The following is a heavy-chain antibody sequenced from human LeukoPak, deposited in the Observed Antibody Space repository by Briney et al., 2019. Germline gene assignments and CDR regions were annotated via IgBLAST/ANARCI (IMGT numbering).Heavy chain of an antibody. CDR2: ISSSGSTI. CDR3: ARDGPYYYDSSGYSDY. CDR1: GFTFSEYY. J-gene: IGHJ4*02. Sequence: PGGSLRLSCAASGFTFSEYYMSWLRQAPGKGVEWVSYISSSGSTIYYADSVKGRFTISRDNAKNSLYLQMNSLRAEDTAVYYCARDGPYYYDSSGYSDYWGQGTLVTVSS. V-gene: IGHV3-11*04. D-gene: IGHD3-22*01.